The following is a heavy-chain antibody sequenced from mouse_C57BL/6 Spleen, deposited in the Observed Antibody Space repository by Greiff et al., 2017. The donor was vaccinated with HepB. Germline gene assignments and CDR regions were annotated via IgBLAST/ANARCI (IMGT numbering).Heavy chain of an antibody. Sequence: QVQLQQSGPELVKPGASVKISCKASGYAFSSSWMNWVKQRPGKGLEWIGRIYPGDGDTNYNGKFKGKATLTADKSSSTAYMQLSSLTSEDSAVYFCATAQASYAMDYWGQRTSVTVSS. CDR2: IYPGDGDT. CDR1: GYAFSSSW. J-gene: IGHJ4*01. CDR3: ATAQASYAMDY. V-gene: IGHV1-82*01. D-gene: IGHD3-2*02.